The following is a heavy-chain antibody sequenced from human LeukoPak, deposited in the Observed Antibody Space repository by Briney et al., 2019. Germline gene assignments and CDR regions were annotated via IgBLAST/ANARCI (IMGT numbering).Heavy chain of an antibody. CDR2: ISSSYNYI. V-gene: IGHV3-21*04. D-gene: IGHD1-26*01. CDR1: GFTFSSYS. CDR3: ARGGSYLSAFDI. Sequence: GGSLRLSCAASGFTFSSYSMNWVRQAPGKGLEWVSSISSSYNYIYYADSVKGRFTISRDNAKNTLYLQMNSLRAEDTAVYYCARGGSYLSAFDIWGQGTMVTVSS. J-gene: IGHJ3*02.